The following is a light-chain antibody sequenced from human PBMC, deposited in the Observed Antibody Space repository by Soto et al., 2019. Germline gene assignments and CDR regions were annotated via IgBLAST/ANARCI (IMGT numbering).Light chain of an antibody. CDR3: QKYNSAPLT. CDR1: QGISIY. CDR2: AAS. J-gene: IGKJ4*01. Sequence: DILMTQSPSSLSASVGDRVTITCRASQGISIYLAWFQQKPGKVPKLLIYAASTLQSGVPSRFSGSGSGTDFTLTISSLQPEDVATYYCQKYNSAPLTFGGGTKVEIK. V-gene: IGKV1-27*01.